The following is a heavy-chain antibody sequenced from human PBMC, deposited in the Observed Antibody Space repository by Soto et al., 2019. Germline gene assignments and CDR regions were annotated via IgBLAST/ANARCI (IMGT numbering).Heavy chain of an antibody. Sequence: QLQLQESGPRLVKPSETLSHTCTVSGGSISSSSHHWGWIRQPPGKGLESIGTLDYSGSTYYNPSLKSRVTISVDTSKNQFSLRLTSVTAADTAVYYCARQSPGYSVEVDCWGQGTLVTVSS. J-gene: IGHJ4*02. CDR3: ARQSPGYSVEVDC. D-gene: IGHD6-13*01. CDR2: LDYSGST. CDR1: GGSISSSSHH. V-gene: IGHV4-39*01.